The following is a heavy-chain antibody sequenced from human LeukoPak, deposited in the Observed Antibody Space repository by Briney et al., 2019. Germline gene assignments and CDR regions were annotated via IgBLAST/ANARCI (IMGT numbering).Heavy chain of an antibody. CDR1: GFTFSSYS. CDR3: ARAELGTFDY. V-gene: IGHV3-21*01. CDR2: ISSSSSYI. D-gene: IGHD7-27*01. Sequence: PGGSLRLSCAAPGFTFSSYSMNWVRQAPGKGLEWVSSISSSSSYIYYADSVKGRFTISRDNAKNSLYLQMNSLRAEDTAVYYCARAELGTFDYWGQGTLVTVSS. J-gene: IGHJ4*02.